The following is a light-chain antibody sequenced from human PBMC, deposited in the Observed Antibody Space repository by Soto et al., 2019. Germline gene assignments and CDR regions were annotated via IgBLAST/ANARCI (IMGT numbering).Light chain of an antibody. J-gene: IGLJ2*01. CDR1: SIDVGSYNL. Sequence: QSALTQPASVSGSPGQSITISCTGTSIDVGSYNLVSWYQQHPGKAPKLMIYEGSKRPSGVSNRFSGSKSGNTASLTISGLQAEDEADYYCCSYAGSSTVVFGGGTQLTVL. V-gene: IGLV2-23*01. CDR3: CSYAGSSTVV. CDR2: EGS.